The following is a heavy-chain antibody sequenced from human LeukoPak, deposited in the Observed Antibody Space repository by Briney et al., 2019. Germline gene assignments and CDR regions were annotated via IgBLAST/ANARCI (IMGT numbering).Heavy chain of an antibody. Sequence: ASVKVSCKASGYTFTGYYMHWVRQAPGQGLEWMGWINPNSGGTNYAQKFQGRVTMTRDTSISTAYMELSRLRSDDTAVYYCARELGSYGSGPNPRGFDPWGQGTLVTVSS. V-gene: IGHV1-2*02. CDR1: GYTFTGYY. D-gene: IGHD3-10*01. CDR2: INPNSGGT. J-gene: IGHJ5*02. CDR3: ARELGSYGSGPNPRGFDP.